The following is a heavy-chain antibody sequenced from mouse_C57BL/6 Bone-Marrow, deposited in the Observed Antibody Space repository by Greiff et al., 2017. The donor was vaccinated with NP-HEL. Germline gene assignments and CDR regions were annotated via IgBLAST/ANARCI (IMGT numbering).Heavy chain of an antibody. D-gene: IGHD1-1*01. CDR1: GFNIKDDY. Sequence: VQLQQSGAELVRPGASVKLSCTASGFNIKDDYMHWVKQRPEQGLEWIGWIDPENGDTEYASKFQGKATITADTSSNTAYLQLSSLTSEDTAVYYCTTRSSYRFAYWGQGTLVTVSA. CDR3: TTRSSYRFAY. CDR2: IDPENGDT. V-gene: IGHV14-4*01. J-gene: IGHJ3*01.